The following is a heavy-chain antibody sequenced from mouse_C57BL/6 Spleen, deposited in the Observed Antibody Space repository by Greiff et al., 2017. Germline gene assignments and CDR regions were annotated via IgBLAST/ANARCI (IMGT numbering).Heavy chain of an antibody. CDR1: GYTFTSYW. V-gene: IGHV1-59*01. Sequence: QVQLQQPGAELVRPGTSVKLSCKASGYTFTSYWMHWVKQRPGQGLEWIGVIDPSDSYTNYNQKFKGKATLTVDTSSSTAYMQLSSLTTEDSADDYGARRANWDGFDYWGQGTTLTVSS. J-gene: IGHJ2*01. D-gene: IGHD4-1*01. CDR2: IDPSDSYT. CDR3: ARRANWDGFDY.